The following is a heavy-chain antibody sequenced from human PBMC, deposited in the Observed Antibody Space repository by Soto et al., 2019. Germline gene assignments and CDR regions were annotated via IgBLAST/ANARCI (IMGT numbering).Heavy chain of an antibody. CDR3: EKDLYGLDV. CDR1: GFTFSSYG. Sequence: QVQLVESGGGVVQPGRSLRLSCAASGFTFSSYGMHWVRQAPGKGLEWVAVISYDGSNKYYADSVKGRFTISRDNSKNTLYLQMNSLRAEDTAVYYCEKDLYGLDVWGQGTTVTVSS. J-gene: IGHJ6*02. V-gene: IGHV3-30*18. D-gene: IGHD2-2*02. CDR2: ISYDGSNK.